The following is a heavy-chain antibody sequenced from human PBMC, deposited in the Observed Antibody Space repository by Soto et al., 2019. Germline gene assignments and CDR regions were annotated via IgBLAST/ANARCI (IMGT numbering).Heavy chain of an antibody. J-gene: IGHJ5*02. D-gene: IGHD4-17*01. CDR2: ISSSGSTI. V-gene: IGHV3-48*03. Sequence: GGSLRLSCAASGFTFSSYEMNWVRQAPGKGLEWVSYISSSGSTIYYADSVKGRFTISRDNAKNSLYLQMNSLRAEDTAVYYCARDTVDYGDSPWGQGTLVTVSS. CDR3: ARDTVDYGDSP. CDR1: GFTFSSYE.